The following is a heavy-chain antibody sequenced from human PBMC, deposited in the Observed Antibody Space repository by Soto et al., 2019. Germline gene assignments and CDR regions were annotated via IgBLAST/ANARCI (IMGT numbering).Heavy chain of an antibody. D-gene: IGHD3-9*01. V-gene: IGHV4-39*01. Sequence: QLQLQESGPGLVKPSETLSLTCTVSGGSISSSSYYWGWIRQPPGKGLEWMGSIYYSGSTYYNQSLECRVTISVATSKNGFSLKLSSVTAADTAVYYCARRNYDILTGYYIFDYWGQGTLVTVFS. CDR2: IYYSGST. J-gene: IGHJ4*02. CDR3: ARRNYDILTGYYIFDY. CDR1: GGSISSSSYY.